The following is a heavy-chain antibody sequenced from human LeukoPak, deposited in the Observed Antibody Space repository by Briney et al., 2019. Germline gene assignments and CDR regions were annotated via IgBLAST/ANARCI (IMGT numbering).Heavy chain of an antibody. CDR3: TRAGYSYGTGYYFDY. V-gene: IGHV4-59*01. Sequence: SEALSLTCTVSGGSISSYYWSWIRLPPGKGLEWIGYIYYTGATYYNPSLKSRVTISLDTSKNQFSLKLSSVTAADAAVYYCTRAGYSYGTGYYFDYWGQGALVTVSS. CDR2: IYYTGAT. D-gene: IGHD5-18*01. J-gene: IGHJ4*02. CDR1: GGSISSYY.